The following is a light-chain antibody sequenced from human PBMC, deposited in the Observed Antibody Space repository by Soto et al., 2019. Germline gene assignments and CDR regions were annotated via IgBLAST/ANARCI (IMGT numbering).Light chain of an antibody. V-gene: IGKV1-27*01. CDR3: QKYNSAPWT. Sequence: ITPSTSSVSASVRYNLIITRLSRQGISNYLAWYQQKPWKGPKLLIYAASTLQSGVPSRFSGSGSGTDFTLTISSLQPEDVATYYCQKYNSAPWTFGQRSKV. CDR1: QGISNY. CDR2: AAS. J-gene: IGKJ1*01.